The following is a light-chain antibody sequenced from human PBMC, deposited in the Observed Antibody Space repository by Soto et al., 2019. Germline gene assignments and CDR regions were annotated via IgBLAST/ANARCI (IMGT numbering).Light chain of an antibody. J-gene: IGKJ4*01. CDR2: GAS. V-gene: IGKV3-15*01. Sequence: EMLMTQSPVTLSVPPVERATLSCRASQSVRSNLAWYQQKAGQAPRLLIYGASTRATGIPARFSGSGSGTEFTLTISSLQSEDFAVYYCQQYNYWPPLTFGGGTKVDIK. CDR3: QQYNYWPPLT. CDR1: QSVRSN.